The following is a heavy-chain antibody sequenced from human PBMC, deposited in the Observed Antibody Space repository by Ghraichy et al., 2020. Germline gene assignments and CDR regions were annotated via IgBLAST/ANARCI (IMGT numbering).Heavy chain of an antibody. CDR2: ISQSAGT. V-gene: IGHV4-34*01. CDR1: DGSFSGYY. J-gene: IGHJ4*02. D-gene: IGHD6-13*01. Sequence: SRTLSLTCAVYDGSFSGYYWSWIRQPPGKGLEWIGEISQSAGTNYNPSLKSRVTISVDTSKNHCSLNLVSVTAADTAVYYCARARYSSRGDDWGQGTLVTVSS. CDR3: ARARYSSRGDD.